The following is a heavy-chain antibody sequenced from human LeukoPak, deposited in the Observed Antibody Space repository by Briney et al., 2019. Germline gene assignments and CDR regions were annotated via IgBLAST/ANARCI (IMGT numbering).Heavy chain of an antibody. J-gene: IGHJ6*02. CDR2: TSYDGSKS. V-gene: IGHV3-30*18. CDR1: GFTFSLFG. Sequence: GGSLRLSCAASGFTFSLFGMHCVREAPGKGREWVAVTSYDGSKSHYADSVKGRITTTRDNSTNTLHLQMTSLRSKDTAVYYCAKATGGRQWLGGEYYYYYYGMDVWGQGTTVTVSS. CDR3: AKATGGRQWLGGEYYYYYYGMDV. D-gene: IGHD6-19*01.